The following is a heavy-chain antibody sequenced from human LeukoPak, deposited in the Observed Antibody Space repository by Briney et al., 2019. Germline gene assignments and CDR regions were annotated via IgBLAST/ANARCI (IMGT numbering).Heavy chain of an antibody. CDR3: ATGSYSTHDAFDI. Sequence: PGGSLRLSCAASGFPFDNYAMHWVRQAPGKGLEWVSGISGRSGTIGYVDSVKGRFTISRDNAKNSLYLQMNSLRAEDTAVYYCATGSYSTHDAFDIWGQGKMVTVSS. D-gene: IGHD1-26*01. V-gene: IGHV3-9*01. CDR2: ISGRSGTI. J-gene: IGHJ3*02. CDR1: GFPFDNYA.